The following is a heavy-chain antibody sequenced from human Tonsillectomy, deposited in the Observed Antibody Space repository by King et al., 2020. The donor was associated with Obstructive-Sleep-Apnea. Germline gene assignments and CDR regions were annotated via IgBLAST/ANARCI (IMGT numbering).Heavy chain of an antibody. CDR2: IIPILGIA. J-gene: IGHJ4*02. D-gene: IGHD3-10*01. V-gene: IGHV1-69*04. Sequence: VQLVQSGAEVKKPGSSVKVSCKASGGTFSSYAISWVRQAPGQGLEWMGRIIPILGIANYAQKFQGRVTITADKSTSTAYMELSSLRSEDTAVYYCARAHKQSYGSLDYWGQGTLVTVSS. CDR3: ARAHKQSYGSLDY. CDR1: GGTFSSYA.